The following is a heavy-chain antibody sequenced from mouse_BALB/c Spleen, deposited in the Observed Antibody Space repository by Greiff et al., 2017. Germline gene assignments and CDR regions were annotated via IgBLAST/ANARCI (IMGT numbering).Heavy chain of an antibody. V-gene: IGHV1-4*02. D-gene: IGHD2-3*01. CDR3: ARKGGYSLFDY. Sequence: QVQLQQSAAELARPGASVKMSCKASGYTFTSYTMHWVKQRPGQGLEWIGYINPSSGYTEYNQKFKDKTTLTADKSSSTAYMQLSSLTSEDSAVYYCARKGGYSLFDYWGQGTTLTVSS. J-gene: IGHJ2*01. CDR2: INPSSGYT. CDR1: GYTFTSYT.